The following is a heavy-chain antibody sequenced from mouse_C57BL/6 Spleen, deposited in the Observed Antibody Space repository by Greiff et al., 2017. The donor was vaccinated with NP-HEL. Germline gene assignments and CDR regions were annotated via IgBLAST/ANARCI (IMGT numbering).Heavy chain of an antibody. Sequence: QVQLQQPGAELVRPGTSVKLSCKASGYTFTSYWMHWVKQRPGQGLEWIGVIDPSDSYTNYNQKFKGKATLTVDTSSSTAYMQLSSLTSEDSAVYYCARSGVDYAMDYWGQGTSVTVSS. J-gene: IGHJ4*01. CDR2: IDPSDSYT. D-gene: IGHD1-1*01. V-gene: IGHV1-59*01. CDR1: GYTFTSYW. CDR3: ARSGVDYAMDY.